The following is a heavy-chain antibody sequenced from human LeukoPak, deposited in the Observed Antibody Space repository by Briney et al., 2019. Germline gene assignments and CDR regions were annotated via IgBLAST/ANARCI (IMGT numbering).Heavy chain of an antibody. CDR2: INHSGST. V-gene: IGHV4-34*01. Sequence: GSLRLSCAASGFTFSSYAMSWVRQAPGKGLEWIGEINHSGSTNYNPSLKSRVTIPVDTSKNQFSLRLSSVTAADTAVYYCARSRIQLWSLSGARNWFDPWGQGTLVTVSS. D-gene: IGHD5-18*01. CDR1: GFTFSSYA. CDR3: ARSRIQLWSLSGARNWFDP. J-gene: IGHJ5*02.